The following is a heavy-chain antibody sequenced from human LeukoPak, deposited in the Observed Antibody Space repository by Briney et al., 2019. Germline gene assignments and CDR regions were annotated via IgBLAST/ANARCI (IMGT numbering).Heavy chain of an antibody. CDR1: GGSLSGYY. D-gene: IGHD5-12*01. V-gene: IGHV4-34*01. CDR2: INHSGST. J-gene: IGHJ4*02. CDR3: ARGLSKGYSGYTGHLSYFDY. Sequence: SETLSLTRAVYGGSLSGYYWSWIRQPPGKGLEWIGEINHSGSTNYNPSLKSRVTISVDTSKNQFSLKLSSVTAADTAVYYCARGLSKGYSGYTGHLSYFDYWGQGTLVTVSS.